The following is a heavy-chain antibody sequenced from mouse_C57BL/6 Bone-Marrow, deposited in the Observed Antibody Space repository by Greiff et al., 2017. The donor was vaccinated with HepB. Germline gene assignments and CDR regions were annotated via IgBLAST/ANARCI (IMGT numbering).Heavy chain of an antibody. CDR1: GYTFTSYW. V-gene: IGHV1-53*01. CDR2: INPSNGGT. J-gene: IGHJ2*01. D-gene: IGHD1-1*01. Sequence: VQLQQSGTELVKPGASVKLSCKASGYTFTSYWMHWVKQRPGQGLEWIGNINPSNGGTNYNEKFKSKATLTVDISSSTAYMQLSSLTSEDSAVYYCARSPYYGSSYRYFDYWGQGTTLTVSS. CDR3: ARSPYYGSSYRYFDY.